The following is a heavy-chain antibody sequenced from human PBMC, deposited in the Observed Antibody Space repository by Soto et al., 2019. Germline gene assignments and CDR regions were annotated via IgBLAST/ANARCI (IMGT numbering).Heavy chain of an antibody. Sequence: SETLSLNCAVYGGSVNGYYWNWIRQPPGKGLEWIGEINHTGGTHYNPSLKNRVTMSVDTSKNQFSLRLSSVTAADTAIYYCATRITGFGLLIPPFDPWGQGTKVTVSS. J-gene: IGHJ5*02. V-gene: IGHV4-34*01. CDR1: GGSVNGYY. D-gene: IGHD3-3*01. CDR3: ATRITGFGLLIPPFDP. CDR2: INHTGGT.